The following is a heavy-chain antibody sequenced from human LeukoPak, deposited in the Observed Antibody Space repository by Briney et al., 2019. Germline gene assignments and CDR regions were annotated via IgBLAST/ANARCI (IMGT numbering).Heavy chain of an antibody. CDR1: GGSISTYC. CDR3: SRENGAFSPFGY. Sequence: SETLSLTCTVSGGSISTYCWDWFRQPPGKGLEWIGHICYSGSTNYNPSLKSRVTISVDTSKNQFSLKLSSVTAADTAVYYCSRENGAFSPFGYWGQGTLVTVPS. CDR2: ICYSGST. J-gene: IGHJ4*02. D-gene: IGHD2-8*01. V-gene: IGHV4-59*01.